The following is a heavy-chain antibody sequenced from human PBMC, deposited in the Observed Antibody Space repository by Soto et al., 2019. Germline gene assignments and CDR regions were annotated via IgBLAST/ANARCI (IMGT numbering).Heavy chain of an antibody. CDR3: ARVYDILTSAWLDP. CDR1: GFTLRGYY. D-gene: IGHD3-9*01. Sequence: GGALGHSRGGSGFTLRGYYMTLIRQAPGKGVEWISYISTNSHYTKYADSVKGRFTISRDDAKNSLYLQMNSLRVEDTAVYYCARVYDILTSAWLDPWGQGTLVTVSS. V-gene: IGHV3-11*03. CDR2: ISTNSHYT. J-gene: IGHJ5*02.